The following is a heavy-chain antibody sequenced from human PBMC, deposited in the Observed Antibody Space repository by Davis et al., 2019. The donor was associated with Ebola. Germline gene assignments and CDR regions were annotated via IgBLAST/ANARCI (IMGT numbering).Heavy chain of an antibody. D-gene: IGHD2-21*02. V-gene: IGHV3-48*02. CDR3: ARGRDYAFDI. J-gene: IGHJ3*02. CDR2: ISVGTGTI. CDR1: GFTFSSYD. Sequence: PGGSLRLSCAASGFTFSSYDMNWVRQAPGKGLEWVSHISVGTGTIEYADSVKGRFTMSRDDAKNSLYLQMNTLRDEDTAVYYCARGRDYAFDIWGQGTMVTVSS.